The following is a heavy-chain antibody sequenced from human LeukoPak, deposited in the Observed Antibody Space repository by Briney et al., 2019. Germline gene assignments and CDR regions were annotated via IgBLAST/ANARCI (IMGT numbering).Heavy chain of an antibody. V-gene: IGHV3-30-3*01. D-gene: IGHD3-3*01. CDR3: ARDKSPYDSWSALWD. J-gene: IGHJ4*02. CDR1: GFSFSSYA. CDR2: IPNDGTKT. Sequence: GGSLRLSCAASGFSFSSYAMHWVRQAPGKGLEWVAAIPNDGTKTYYADSVKGRFTISRDNAKNSLYLQMNSLRAEDTAVYYCARDKSPYDSWSALWDWGQGTLVTVSS.